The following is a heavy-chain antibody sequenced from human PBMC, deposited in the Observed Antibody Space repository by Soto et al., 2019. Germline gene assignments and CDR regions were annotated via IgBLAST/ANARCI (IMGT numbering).Heavy chain of an antibody. J-gene: IGHJ6*02. D-gene: IGHD4-17*01. CDR2: IIPIFGTA. CDR3: ARYSYGGTYYYYYGMDV. Sequence: QVQLVQSGAEVKKPGSSVKVSCKASGGTFSSYAISWVRQAPGQGLEWMGGIIPIFGTANYAQKFQGRVTISADGATSTAYMEVSRLESEDTAVYYCARYSYGGTYYYYYGMDVWGQGTTVTVSS. CDR1: GGTFSSYA. V-gene: IGHV1-69*01.